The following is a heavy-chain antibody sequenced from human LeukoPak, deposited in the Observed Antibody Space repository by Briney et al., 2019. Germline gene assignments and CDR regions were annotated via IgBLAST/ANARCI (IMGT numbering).Heavy chain of an antibody. V-gene: IGHV5-51*01. Sequence: GESLKISCKGSGYSFTSYWICWVRQMPGKGLECVWIIYTVDSDTSYSPSFQGQVTTSADKSISTAYLQWSNLKASDTAMYYCARRWASSTRLPAVYDAFDIWGQGTMVTVSS. D-gene: IGHD2-2*01. CDR3: ARRWASSTRLPAVYDAFDI. CDR2: IYTVDSDT. CDR1: GYSFTSYW. J-gene: IGHJ3*02.